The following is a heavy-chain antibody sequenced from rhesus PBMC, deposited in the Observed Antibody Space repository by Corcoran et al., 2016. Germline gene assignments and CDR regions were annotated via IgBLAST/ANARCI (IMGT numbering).Heavy chain of an antibody. J-gene: IGHJ4*01. CDR1: GFPSRTSA. D-gene: IGHD6-13*01. CDR3: AKDTGSSWSLSFDY. Sequence: EVQLVKSGGGLVQPGGSLSLPCAAPGFPSRTSALLWNRQPPGKGLEWVSCISSGGSIYYSDSVKGRFTISRDNAKTTLYLQMSCLRVEDTAVYYCAKDTGSSWSLSFDYWVQGVLVTVSS. V-gene: IGHV3S43*01. CDR2: ISSGGSI.